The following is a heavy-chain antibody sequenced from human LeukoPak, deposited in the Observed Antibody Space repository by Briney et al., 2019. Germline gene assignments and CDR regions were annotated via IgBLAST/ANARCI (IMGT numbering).Heavy chain of an antibody. J-gene: IGHJ4*02. CDR3: VKDSGY. CDR1: GYSISSGYY. D-gene: IGHD6-25*01. Sequence: PSETLSLTCTVSGYSISSGYYWGWIRQPPGKGLEWIGGIYHSGSTYYNPSLKSRVTISVDTSKNQFSLKLSSVTAADTAVYYCVKDSGYWGQGTLVTVSS. V-gene: IGHV4-38-2*02. CDR2: IYHSGST.